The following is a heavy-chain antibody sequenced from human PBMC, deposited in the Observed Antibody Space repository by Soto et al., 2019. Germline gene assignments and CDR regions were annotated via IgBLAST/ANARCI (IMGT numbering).Heavy chain of an antibody. D-gene: IGHD2-21*01. CDR2: ITPFNGNT. V-gene: IGHV1-45*02. CDR3: ASSVYCGGDCYPLSNFDY. J-gene: IGHJ4*02. CDR1: GYTFTYRY. Sequence: SVKVSCKASGYTFTYRYLHWVRQAPGQALEWMGWITPFNGNTNYAQKFQDRVTITRDRSMSTAYMELSSLRSEDTAMYYCASSVYCGGDCYPLSNFDYWGQGTLVTVSS.